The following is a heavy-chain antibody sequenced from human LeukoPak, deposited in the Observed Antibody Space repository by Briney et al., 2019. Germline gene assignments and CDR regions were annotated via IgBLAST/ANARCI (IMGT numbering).Heavy chain of an antibody. V-gene: IGHV3-21*01. Sequence: PGGSLRLSCAASGFTFSSYSMNWVRQAPGKGLEWVSSISSSSTYIYYADSVKGRFTISRDNAKNSLYLQMNSLRAEDTAVYYCARGLVFRGDPWGQGTLVTVSS. CDR1: GFTFSSYS. J-gene: IGHJ5*02. CDR3: ARGLVFRGDP. CDR2: ISSSSTYI. D-gene: IGHD7-27*01.